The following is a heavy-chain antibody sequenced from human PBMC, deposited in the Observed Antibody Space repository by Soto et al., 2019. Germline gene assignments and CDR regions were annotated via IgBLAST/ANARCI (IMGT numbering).Heavy chain of an antibody. CDR2: INGGDGNT. Sequence: ASVKVSCKPSGYTFSNYAIHWVRQAPGQRLEWMGWINGGDGNTKYSQKFQGRVTITRDTSASTAYMELTSLGSEDRAVYYCARGGSGWDIFDYWGQGTLVTVSS. D-gene: IGHD6-19*01. CDR1: GYTFSNYA. CDR3: ARGGSGWDIFDY. J-gene: IGHJ4*02. V-gene: IGHV1-3*01.